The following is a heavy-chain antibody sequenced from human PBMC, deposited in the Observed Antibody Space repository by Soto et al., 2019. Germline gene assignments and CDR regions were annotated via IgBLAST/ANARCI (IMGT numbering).Heavy chain of an antibody. D-gene: IGHD5-18*01. CDR1: GYKFTNYW. Sequence: PGESLKISCKGSGYKFTNYWIGWVRQMPGKGLEWMGIIYPSDSNTRHSPFFQGQVSISVDKSTNTAYLQWTSLKASDTAIYYCARHDLDTVTADYWGQGTLVTVSS. J-gene: IGHJ4*02. CDR3: ARHDLDTVTADY. CDR2: IYPSDSNT. V-gene: IGHV5-51*01.